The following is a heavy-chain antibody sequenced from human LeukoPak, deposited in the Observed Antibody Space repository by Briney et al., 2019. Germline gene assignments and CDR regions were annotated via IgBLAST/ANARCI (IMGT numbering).Heavy chain of an antibody. CDR3: ARDAASTDHRFDP. CDR1: GGSISSGGYY. CDR2: IYYSGST. V-gene: IGHV4-31*03. D-gene: IGHD6-25*01. J-gene: IGHJ5*02. Sequence: SETLSLTCTVSGGSISSGGYYWSWIRQHPGKGLEWIGYIYYSGSTYYNPSLKSRVTISVDTSKNQFSLKLSSVTAADTAVYYCARDAASTDHRFDPWGQGTLVTVSS.